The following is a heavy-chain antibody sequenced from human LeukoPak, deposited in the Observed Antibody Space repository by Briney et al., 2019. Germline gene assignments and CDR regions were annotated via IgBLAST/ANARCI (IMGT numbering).Heavy chain of an antibody. J-gene: IGHJ6*03. Sequence: SVKVSCKASGGTFSSYAISWVRQAPGEGLEWMGGVIPIFGTANYAQKFQGRVTITTDESTSTAYMELSSLRSEDTAVYYCARGGGTAMDSWGYYYYMDVWGKGTTVTVSS. D-gene: IGHD5-18*01. V-gene: IGHV1-69*05. CDR3: ARGGGTAMDSWGYYYYMDV. CDR1: GGTFSSYA. CDR2: VIPIFGTA.